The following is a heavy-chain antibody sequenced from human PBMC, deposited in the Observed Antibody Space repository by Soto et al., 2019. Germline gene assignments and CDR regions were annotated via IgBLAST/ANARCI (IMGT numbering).Heavy chain of an antibody. V-gene: IGHV1-3*01. D-gene: IGHD2-15*01. CDR3: ARELQGLNYFDY. CDR1: GYTFISYA. Sequence: ASVKVSCKASGYTFISYAIHWVRQAPGQRLEWMGWINAGNGNTKYSQKFQGRVTITRDTSASTAYMELTSLRSEDTAVYYCARELQGLNYFDYWGQGTLVTVSS. J-gene: IGHJ4*02. CDR2: INAGNGNT.